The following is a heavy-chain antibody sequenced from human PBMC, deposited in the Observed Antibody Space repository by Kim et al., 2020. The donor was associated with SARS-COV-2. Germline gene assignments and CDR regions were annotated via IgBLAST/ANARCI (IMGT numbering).Heavy chain of an antibody. Sequence: GGSLRLSCAASGFTVSSNYVNWVRHAPGKGLEWVAVIFANGDTYYTDSVKGRFTISRDNSKSILSLQMNSLTAEDTAVYYCARGKSYSSSSFFDYWGQGTLVTVSS. J-gene: IGHJ4*02. CDR3: ARGKSYSSSSFFDY. V-gene: IGHV3-53*01. CDR1: GFTVSSNY. CDR2: IFANGDT. D-gene: IGHD6-6*01.